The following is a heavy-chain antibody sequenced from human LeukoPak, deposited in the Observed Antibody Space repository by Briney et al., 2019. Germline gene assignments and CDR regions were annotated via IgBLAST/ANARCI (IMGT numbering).Heavy chain of an antibody. V-gene: IGHV1-2*02. Sequence: GASVKVSCKASGYTFTGYYMHWVRQAPGQGLEWMGWINPNSGGTNYAQKFQSRVTMTRDTSISTAYMELSRLRSDDTAVYYCARDLRGIALDAFDIWGQGTMVTVSS. CDR2: INPNSGGT. J-gene: IGHJ3*02. CDR3: ARDLRGIALDAFDI. CDR1: GYTFTGYY. D-gene: IGHD6-13*01.